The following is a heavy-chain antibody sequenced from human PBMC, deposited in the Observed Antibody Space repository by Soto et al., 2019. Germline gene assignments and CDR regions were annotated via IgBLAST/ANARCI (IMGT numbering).Heavy chain of an antibody. V-gene: IGHV1-8*01. CDR1: GYTFTCYD. D-gene: IGHD4-17*01. Sequence: ASVKVSCKASGYTFTCYDIYWVRQATGQGLEWMGWINPNSGNTGYAQKFQGRVTMTGNTSISTAYMELSSLRSEDTAVYYCAIGRVFRDYRYYYYMAVWSKGTTVTVSS. J-gene: IGHJ6*03. CDR3: AIGRVFRDYRYYYYMAV. CDR2: INPNSGNT.